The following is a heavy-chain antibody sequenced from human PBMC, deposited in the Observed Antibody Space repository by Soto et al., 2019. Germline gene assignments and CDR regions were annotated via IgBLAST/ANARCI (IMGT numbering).Heavy chain of an antibody. CDR3: ARGVYYVSSGCRNYHYYGMNV. CDR1: GYTFTTYG. D-gene: IGHD6-19*01. V-gene: IGHV1-18*01. CDR2: INVYNGNT. J-gene: IGHJ6*02. Sequence: ASVKVSCKASGYTFTTYGVYWLRQAPGQGPEWMGWINVYNGNTMYAQNLQGRVTMTTDTSTKTAYMEVRSLRSDDTAVYYCARGVYYVSSGCRNYHYYGMNVWGQRTTVTVSS.